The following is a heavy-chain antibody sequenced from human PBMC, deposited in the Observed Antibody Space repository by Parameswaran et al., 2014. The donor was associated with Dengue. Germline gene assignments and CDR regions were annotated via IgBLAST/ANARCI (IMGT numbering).Heavy chain of an antibody. D-gene: IGHD3-10*01. J-gene: IGHJ6*02. V-gene: IGHV3-11*04. CDR2: ISSSGSTI. Sequence: VRQAPGKGLEWVSYISSSGSTIYYADSVKGRFTISRDNAKNSLYLRMNSLRAEDTAVYYCARDPINYYGSGSYLQHYYYYYGMDVWGQGTTVTVSS. CDR3: ARDPINYYGSGSYLQHYYYYYGMDV.